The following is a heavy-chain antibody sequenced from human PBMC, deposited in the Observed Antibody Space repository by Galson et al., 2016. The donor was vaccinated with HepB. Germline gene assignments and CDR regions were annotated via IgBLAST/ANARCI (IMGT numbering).Heavy chain of an antibody. CDR2: ILGDGDTT. D-gene: IGHD1/OR15-1a*01. V-gene: IGHV3-23*01. Sequence: SLRLSRAASGFTFSNYAMTWVRQAPGKGLEWVSGILGDGDTTYYADSVKGRFTISRDNSKNALFLQMYGLRAEDTAVYHCAKAEKWEHDFWGQGTLVTVSS. J-gene: IGHJ4*02. CDR1: GFTFSNYA. CDR3: AKAEKWEHDF.